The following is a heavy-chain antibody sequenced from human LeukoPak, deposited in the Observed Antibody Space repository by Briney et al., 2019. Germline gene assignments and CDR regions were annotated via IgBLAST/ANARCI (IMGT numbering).Heavy chain of an antibody. J-gene: IGHJ4*02. CDR3: ARVEDYGFDY. V-gene: IGHV3-11*06. D-gene: IGHD4/OR15-4a*01. Sequence: GGSLRLSCAASGFTFSDHYMTWIRQSPGKGLEWVSYISSRGSYTNYADSVKGRFTISRDNAKNSLYLQMNSLRAEDTAVYYCARVEDYGFDYWGQGTLVTVSS. CDR1: GFTFSDHY. CDR2: ISSRGSYT.